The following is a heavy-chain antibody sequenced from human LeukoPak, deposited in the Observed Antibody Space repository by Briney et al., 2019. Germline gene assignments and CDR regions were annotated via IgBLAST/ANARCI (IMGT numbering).Heavy chain of an antibody. CDR1: GGTFSSYA. Sequence: SVKVSCKASGGTFSSYAISWVRQAPGQGLEWMGRIIPILGIANYAQKFQGRVTITADKSTSTAYMELSSLRSEDTAVYYCVAFGVVIMGFDPWGQGTLVTVSS. V-gene: IGHV1-69*04. J-gene: IGHJ5*02. CDR3: VAFGVVIMGFDP. D-gene: IGHD3-3*01. CDR2: IIPILGIA.